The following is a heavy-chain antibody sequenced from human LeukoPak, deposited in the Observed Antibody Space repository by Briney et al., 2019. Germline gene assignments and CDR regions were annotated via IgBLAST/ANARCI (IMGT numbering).Heavy chain of an antibody. J-gene: IGHJ6*03. Sequence: SETLSLTCTVSGGSISSYYWSWIRQPPGKGLEWIGEINHSGSTNYNPSLKSRVTISVDTSKNQFSLKLSSVTAADTAVYYCARHGGRRLNRGRYSSPYYYMDVWGKGTTVTISS. D-gene: IGHD3-16*01. CDR2: INHSGST. CDR1: GGSISSYY. V-gene: IGHV4-34*01. CDR3: ARHGGRRLNRGRYSSPYYYMDV.